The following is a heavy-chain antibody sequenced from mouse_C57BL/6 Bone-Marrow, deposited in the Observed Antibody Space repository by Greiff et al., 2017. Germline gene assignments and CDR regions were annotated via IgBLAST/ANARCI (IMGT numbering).Heavy chain of an antibody. CDR1: GYTFTSYW. CDR2: IHPNSGST. CDR3: ARSWDGYYAFFDY. V-gene: IGHV1-64*01. J-gene: IGHJ2*01. D-gene: IGHD2-3*01. Sequence: QVQLKQSGAELVKPGASVKLSCKASGYTFTSYWMHWVKQRPGQGLEWIGMIHPNSGSTNYNEKFKSKATLTVDKSSSTAYMQLSSLTSEDSAVYYCARSWDGYYAFFDYWGQGTTLTVSS.